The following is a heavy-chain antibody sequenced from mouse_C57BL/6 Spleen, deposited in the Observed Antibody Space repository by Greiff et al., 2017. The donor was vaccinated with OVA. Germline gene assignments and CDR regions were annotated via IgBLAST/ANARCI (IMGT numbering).Heavy chain of an antibody. CDR3: ARDYYSLPFAY. D-gene: IGHD1-1*01. CDR2: IYPGDGDT. Sequence: VQLQQSGAELVKPGASVKISCKASGYAFSSYWMNWVKQRPGKGLEWIGQIYPGDGDTTYNGKFKGKATLTADKSSSTAYMQLSSLTSQSSAVYFCARDYYSLPFAYWGQGTLVTVSA. V-gene: IGHV1-80*01. J-gene: IGHJ3*01. CDR1: GYAFSSYW.